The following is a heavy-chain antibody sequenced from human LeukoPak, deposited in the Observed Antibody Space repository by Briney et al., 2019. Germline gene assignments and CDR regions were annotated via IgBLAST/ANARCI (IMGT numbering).Heavy chain of an antibody. J-gene: IGHJ4*02. V-gene: IGHV4-59*02. CDR2: IYFTGST. D-gene: IGHD2-15*01. CDR1: GGSVSGYH. Sequence: SETLSLTCTVSGGSVSGYHWSWIRQPPGQGLECIWHIYFTGSTTYNPSLKSRVTISVDTSQNQFSLSLTSVTSADTAVYYWARGPAAGGGFDHGGQGTLVSVSS. CDR3: ARGPAAGGGFDH.